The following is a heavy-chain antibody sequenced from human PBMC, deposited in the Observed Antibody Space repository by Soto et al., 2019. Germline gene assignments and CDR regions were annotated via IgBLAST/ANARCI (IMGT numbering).Heavy chain of an antibody. CDR3: ARAPLPGQYYFDY. J-gene: IGHJ4*02. Sequence: GGSLRLSCAASGFTFRSYGMHWVRQAPGKGLEWVAVIWYDGSNKYYADSVKGRFTISRDNSKNTLYLQMNSLRAEDTAVYYCARAPLPGQYYFDYWGQGTLVTVSS. CDR1: GFTFRSYG. V-gene: IGHV3-33*01. CDR2: IWYDGSNK. D-gene: IGHD2-21*02.